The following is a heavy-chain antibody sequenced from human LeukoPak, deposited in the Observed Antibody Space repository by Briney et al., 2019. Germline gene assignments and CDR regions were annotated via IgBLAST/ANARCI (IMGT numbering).Heavy chain of an antibody. V-gene: IGHV4-59*08. D-gene: IGHD2/OR15-2a*01. CDR2: TGST. CDR1: GGPISNFH. J-gene: IGHJ3*02. CDR3: ARHEYAWRGAFDI. Sequence: PSDPLSLTCSVSGGPISNFHWRCIRHPPGKGLEWSGYTGSTVSNPSLKSRVTISVDTSKNQFSLKLSSVTARDTAVYYCARHEYAWRGAFDIWGQGTMVSVSS.